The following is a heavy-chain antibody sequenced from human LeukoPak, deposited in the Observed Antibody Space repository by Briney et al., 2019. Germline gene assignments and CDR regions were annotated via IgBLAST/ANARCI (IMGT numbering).Heavy chain of an antibody. D-gene: IGHD1-1*01. V-gene: IGHV3-23*01. CDR1: GFTFSSYA. J-gene: IGHJ4*02. Sequence: PGGSLRLSCAASGFTFSSYAMSWVRQAPGKGLEWVSAISGSGSSTYYADSVKGRFTISRDNSKNTLYLQMNSLRAEDTAVYYCANSRQWPATGNFDYWGQGTLVTVSS. CDR3: ANSRQWPATGNFDY. CDR2: ISGSGSST.